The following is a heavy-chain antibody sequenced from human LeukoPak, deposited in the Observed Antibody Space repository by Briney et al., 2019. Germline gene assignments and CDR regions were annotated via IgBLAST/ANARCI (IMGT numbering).Heavy chain of an antibody. CDR3: TTFDYAAFLI. CDR1: GFTSSNAW. D-gene: IGHD4/OR15-4a*01. J-gene: IGHJ3*02. CDR2: FKSKTDGRTR. Sequence: GGSLRLSCAVSGFTSSNAWMSWVRQAPGKGLEWVGRFKSKTDGRTRGYAAPLKGRFTISRDNSKNTLYLQMNSLKTADTAVYYCTTFDYAAFLIRGQGKMVTVSS. V-gene: IGHV3-15*01.